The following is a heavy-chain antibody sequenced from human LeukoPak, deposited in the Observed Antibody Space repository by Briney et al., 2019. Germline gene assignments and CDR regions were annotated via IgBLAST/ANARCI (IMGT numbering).Heavy chain of an antibody. V-gene: IGHV3-23*01. CDR2: ISGSGGST. Sequence: GGSLRLSCAASGFTFSSYAMSWVRQAPGKGLEWVSAISGSGGSTYYADSVKGRFTISRDNSKNTLYLQMNSLRAEDTAIYYCARAVTYFYGSATYDWFDPWGQGTLVTVSS. CDR3: ARAVTYFYGSATYDWFDP. D-gene: IGHD3-10*01. CDR1: GFTFSSYA. J-gene: IGHJ5*02.